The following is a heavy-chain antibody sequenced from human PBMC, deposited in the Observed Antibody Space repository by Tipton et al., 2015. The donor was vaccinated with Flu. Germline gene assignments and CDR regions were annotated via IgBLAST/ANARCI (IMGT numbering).Heavy chain of an antibody. D-gene: IGHD6-13*01. CDR2: IWYDGSNK. CDR3: ASDDGYSSSWYEAFDI. Sequence: QLVQSGGGVVQPGRSLRLSCAASGFTFSSYGMHWVRQAPGKGLEWVAVIWYDGSNKYYADSVKGRFTISRDNSKNTLYLQMNSLRAEDTSVYYCASDDGYSSSWYEAFDIWGQGTMVTVSS. J-gene: IGHJ3*02. CDR1: GFTFSSYG. V-gene: IGHV3-33*01.